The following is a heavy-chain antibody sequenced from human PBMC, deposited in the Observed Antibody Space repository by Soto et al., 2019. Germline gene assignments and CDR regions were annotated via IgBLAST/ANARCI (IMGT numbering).Heavy chain of an antibody. J-gene: IGHJ6*01. V-gene: IGHV3-33*01. Sequence: QVQLVESGGGVVQPGTSLRLSCAASAFTFSSYGMHWVRQAPGKGLEWVAFIWYDGSNKYYADSVKGRFTISRDNSKNTLYLQMNSLKAEDTAIYYCARVRGSSWSDHYYDGMDVWGQGTTVTVSS. CDR1: AFTFSSYG. CDR3: ARVRGSSWSDHYYDGMDV. D-gene: IGHD6-13*01. CDR2: IWYDGSNK.